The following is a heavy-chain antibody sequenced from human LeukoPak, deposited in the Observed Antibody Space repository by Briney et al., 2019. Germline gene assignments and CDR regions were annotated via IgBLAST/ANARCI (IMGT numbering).Heavy chain of an antibody. V-gene: IGHV4-59*01. Sequence: SETLSLTCTVSGGSISSYYWSWIRQPPGKGLEWIGYIYYSGSTNYNPSLKSRVTISVDTSKNQFSLKLSSVTAADTAVYYCARTYYDFWSGYSYYYYYYMDVWGKGTTVTVSS. CDR2: IYYSGST. CDR3: ARTYYDFWSGYSYYYYYYMDV. D-gene: IGHD3-3*01. J-gene: IGHJ6*03. CDR1: GGSISSYY.